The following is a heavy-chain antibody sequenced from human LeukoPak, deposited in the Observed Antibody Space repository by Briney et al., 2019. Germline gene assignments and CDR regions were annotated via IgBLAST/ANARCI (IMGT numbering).Heavy chain of an antibody. V-gene: IGHV3-7*03. CDR3: ARNNGMDV. Sequence: GGSLRLSCAASGFALSSHWMTWVRQVPGRGPEWVANVNRDGSETYYLDSVKGRFTISKDNAKNSLYLQMNSLRAEDTALYHCARNNGMDVWGQGTTIIISS. CDR2: VNRDGSET. CDR1: GFALSSHW. J-gene: IGHJ6*02.